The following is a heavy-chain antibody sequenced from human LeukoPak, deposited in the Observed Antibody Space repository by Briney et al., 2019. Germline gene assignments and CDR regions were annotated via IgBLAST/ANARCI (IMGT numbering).Heavy chain of an antibody. CDR1: GGSFSGYY. CDR3: ARHPGQYSSSWYAYYYYYMDV. V-gene: IGHV4-34*01. D-gene: IGHD6-13*01. Sequence: PSETLSLTCAVYGGSFSGYYWSWIRQPPGKGLEWIEEINHSGSTNYNPSLKSRVTISVDTSKNQFSLKLSSVPAADTAVYYCARHPGQYSSSWYAYYYYYMDVWGKGTTVTISS. CDR2: INHSGST. J-gene: IGHJ6*03.